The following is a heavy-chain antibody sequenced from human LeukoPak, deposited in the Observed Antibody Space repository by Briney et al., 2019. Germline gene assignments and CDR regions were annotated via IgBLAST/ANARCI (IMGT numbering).Heavy chain of an antibody. D-gene: IGHD2-15*01. CDR1: GFPFSSYA. CDR2: IKCKTDGGTT. Sequence: VGSLRLSCAASGFPFSSYAMSWVRQAPGKGLEWVGRIKCKTDGGTTDYAAPVKGRFTISRDDYKNTLYLQMNSLKTEDTAVYYCTTDPPDIVVLVGDAFDYWGQGTLVTVSS. V-gene: IGHV3-15*01. J-gene: IGHJ4*02. CDR3: TTDPPDIVVLVGDAFDY.